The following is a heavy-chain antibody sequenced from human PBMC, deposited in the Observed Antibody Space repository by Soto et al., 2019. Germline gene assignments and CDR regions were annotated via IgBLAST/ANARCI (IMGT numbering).Heavy chain of an antibody. CDR2: IFHSGST. D-gene: IGHD1-26*01. Sequence: QVQLQESGPGLVKPSGTLSLTCAVSGGSMRSNNRWSWVRQPPGKGLEWIGEIFHSGSTNYNPPLKTRVTISVDKSKNQFSLKLSSVTAADTAVYYCARVYSGSYSDSWGQGTLVTVSS. CDR1: GGSMRSNNR. CDR3: ARVYSGSYSDS. J-gene: IGHJ4*02. V-gene: IGHV4-4*02.